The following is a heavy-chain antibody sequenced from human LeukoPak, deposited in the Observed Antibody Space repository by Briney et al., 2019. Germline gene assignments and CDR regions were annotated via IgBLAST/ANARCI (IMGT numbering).Heavy chain of an antibody. J-gene: IGHJ4*02. CDR1: GFTFSNYA. V-gene: IGHV3-23*01. D-gene: IGHD5/OR15-5a*01. CDR2: IHGSGDST. CDR3: SKGVTVSSTGDY. Sequence: PGGSLRLSCAASGFTFSNYAMSWVRQAPGKGLEWVSAIHGSGDSTAYADSVKGRFTISRDNSKNTLSLQMNSLRVEDTALYYCSKGVTVSSTGDYWGQGTLVTVPS.